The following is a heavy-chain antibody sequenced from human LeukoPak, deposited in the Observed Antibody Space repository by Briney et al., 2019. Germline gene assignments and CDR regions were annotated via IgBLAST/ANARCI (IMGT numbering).Heavy chain of an antibody. CDR2: INPNSGGT. V-gene: IGHV1-2*02. CDR3: ARVGDYYDSSGYYGY. J-gene: IGHJ4*02. D-gene: IGHD3-22*01. Sequence: WASVKVSCKASGYTFTSYGISWVRQAPGQGLEWMGWINPNSGGTNYAQKFQGRVTMTRDTSISTAYMELSRLRSDDTAVYYCARVGDYYDSSGYYGYWGQGTLVTVSS. CDR1: GYTFTSYG.